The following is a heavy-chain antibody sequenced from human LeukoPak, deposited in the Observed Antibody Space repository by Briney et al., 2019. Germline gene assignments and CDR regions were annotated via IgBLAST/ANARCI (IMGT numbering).Heavy chain of an antibody. Sequence: SVKVSCKASGGTFSSYVISWVRQAPGQGLEWMGRIIPIFGTANYAQKFQGRVTITTDESTSTAYMELSSLRSEDTAVYYCARDPHMERGLDPWGQGTLVTVSS. CDR1: GGTFSSYV. CDR3: ARDPHMERGLDP. CDR2: IIPIFGTA. V-gene: IGHV1-69*05. J-gene: IGHJ5*02. D-gene: IGHD2-21*01.